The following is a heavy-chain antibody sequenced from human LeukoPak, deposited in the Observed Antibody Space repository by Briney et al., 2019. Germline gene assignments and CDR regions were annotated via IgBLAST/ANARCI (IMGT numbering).Heavy chain of an antibody. V-gene: IGHV3-21*01. CDR2: ISSSSNYI. CDR1: GFTFSSYG. D-gene: IGHD3-10*01. CDR3: ARVPHAMVRGVIITEFYFDY. Sequence: GGSLRLSCAASGFTFSSYGMHWVRQAPGKGLEWVSSISSSSNYIYYADSVKGRFTISRDNAKNSLYLQMNSLRAEDTAVYYCARVPHAMVRGVIITEFYFDYWGQGTLVTVSS. J-gene: IGHJ4*02.